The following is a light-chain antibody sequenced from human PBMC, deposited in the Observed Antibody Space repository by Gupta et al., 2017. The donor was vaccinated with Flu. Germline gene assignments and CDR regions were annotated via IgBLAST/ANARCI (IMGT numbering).Light chain of an antibody. Sequence: TQSTHSPSSLSASVGDRVSVTCRTSQAIRNELRWYQQTPGKAPKRLIYCASHLQSGAPSRFSDRGSGTEFTLTISSLQPEEFGTYYCQQHSGFPFTFGPGTRLDIK. CDR1: QAIRNE. V-gene: IGKV1-17*01. CDR3: QQHSGFPFT. J-gene: IGKJ3*01. CDR2: CAS.